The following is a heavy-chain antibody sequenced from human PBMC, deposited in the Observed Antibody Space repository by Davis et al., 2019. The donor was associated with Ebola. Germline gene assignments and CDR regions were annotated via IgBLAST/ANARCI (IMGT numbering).Heavy chain of an antibody. J-gene: IGHJ4*02. CDR3: AREGHGSPYDY. D-gene: IGHD6-13*01. V-gene: IGHV1-2*04. CDR2: INPNSGGT. Sequence: ASVKVSCKASGYTFTSCGISWVRQAPGQGLEWMGWINPNSGGTNYAQKFQGWVTMTRDTSISTAYMELSRLRSDDTAVYYCAREGHGSPYDYWGQGTLVTVSS. CDR1: GYTFTSCG.